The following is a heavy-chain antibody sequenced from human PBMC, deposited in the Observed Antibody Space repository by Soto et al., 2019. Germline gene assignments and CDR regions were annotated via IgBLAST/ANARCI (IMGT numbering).Heavy chain of an antibody. V-gene: IGHV1-69*12. CDR2: IIPIFGTA. Sequence: QVQLVQSGAEVKKPGSSVKVSCKASGRTFNSFAINWVRQAPGQRLEWMGGIIPIFGTANYAQKFQGRVTITADESTSTAYMELSSLRSEDTAVYYCARNHAVTGAGFDPWGQGTLVTVSS. CDR1: GRTFNSFA. J-gene: IGHJ5*02. CDR3: ARNHAVTGAGFDP. D-gene: IGHD4-17*01.